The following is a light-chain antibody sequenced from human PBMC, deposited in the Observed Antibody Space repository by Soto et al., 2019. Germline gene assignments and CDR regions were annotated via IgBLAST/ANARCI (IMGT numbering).Light chain of an antibody. CDR3: QRYSIFSLS. Sequence: DIQMTQSPSTLSASVGGRVTITCRASQSISSWLAWYQQKPGKAPKLLIQKASSLESGVPSRFSGSGSGTEFTLTIRSLQHDEFATYSCQRYSIFSLSFGGGTKVEIK. J-gene: IGKJ4*01. CDR2: KAS. V-gene: IGKV1-5*03. CDR1: QSISSW.